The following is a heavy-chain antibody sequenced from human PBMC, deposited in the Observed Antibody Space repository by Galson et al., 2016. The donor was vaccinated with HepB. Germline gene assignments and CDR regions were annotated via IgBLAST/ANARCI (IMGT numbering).Heavy chain of an antibody. J-gene: IGHJ4*02. Sequence: CKASGGSFSSYAISWVRQAPGQGLQWMGGIIPIFGTANYAQKFQGRVTITADKSTSTAYMELSSLRSEDTAVYYCAREGSGLTFDYWGQGTLVTVSS. CDR1: GGSFSSYA. V-gene: IGHV1-69*06. D-gene: IGHD1-14*01. CDR3: AREGSGLTFDY. CDR2: IIPIFGTA.